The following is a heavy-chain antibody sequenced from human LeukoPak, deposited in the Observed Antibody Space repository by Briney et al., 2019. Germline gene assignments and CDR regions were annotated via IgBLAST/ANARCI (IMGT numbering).Heavy chain of an antibody. CDR2: IWYDGSNK. V-gene: IGHV3-33*01. CDR1: GFTFSSYG. D-gene: IGHD5-24*01. Sequence: PGGSLRLSGAASGFTFSSYGMHWVRQAPGKGLEWVAVIWYDGSNKYYADSVKGRFTISRDNSKNTLYLQMNSLRAEDTAVYYCARDTRWLQSYYFDYWGQGTLVTVSS. J-gene: IGHJ4*02. CDR3: ARDTRWLQSYYFDY.